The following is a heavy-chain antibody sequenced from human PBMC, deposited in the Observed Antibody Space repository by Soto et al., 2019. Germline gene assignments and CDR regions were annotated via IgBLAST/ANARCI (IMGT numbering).Heavy chain of an antibody. CDR3: ALGAFRSFDRALDY. J-gene: IGHJ4*02. V-gene: IGHV3-7*01. D-gene: IGHD3-16*01. CDR1: GFTLSSYW. CDR2: IKQDGSEK. Sequence: PGGSLRLSCAASGFTLSSYWMSWVRQAPGRGLEWVANIKQDGSEKYYVDSVKGRFTISRDNAKSPLYLQMNSLRAEDSAVYYCALGAFRSFDRALDYWGQGTLVTVSS.